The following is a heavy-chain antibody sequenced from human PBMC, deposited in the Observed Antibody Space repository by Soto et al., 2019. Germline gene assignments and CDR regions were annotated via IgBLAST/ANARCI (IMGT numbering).Heavy chain of an antibody. CDR1: GFTFSSYG. CDR3: ARAPSGSYSPDY. D-gene: IGHD1-26*01. V-gene: IGHV3-33*01. CDR2: IWYDGSNK. Sequence: QVQLVESGGGVVQPGRSLRLSCAASGFTFSSYGMHWVRQAPGKGLEWVAVIWYDGSNKYYADSVKGRFTISRDNSKNTLYLQMNSLRAEDTAVYYCARAPSGSYSPDYWGQGTLVTVSS. J-gene: IGHJ4*02.